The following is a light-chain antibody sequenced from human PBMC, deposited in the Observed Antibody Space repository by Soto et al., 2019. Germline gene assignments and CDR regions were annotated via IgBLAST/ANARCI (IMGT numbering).Light chain of an antibody. J-gene: IGLJ2*01. Sequence: QSVLTQPRSVSGSPGQSVTISFTGTSSDVGVYNYVSWYQQHPGKAPKLMIYDVSKRPSGVPDRFSGSKSGNTASLTISVLQDEDEADYFCCSYAGSYTFVFGGGTKLTVL. CDR3: CSYAGSYTFV. CDR1: SSDVGVYNY. V-gene: IGLV2-11*01. CDR2: DVS.